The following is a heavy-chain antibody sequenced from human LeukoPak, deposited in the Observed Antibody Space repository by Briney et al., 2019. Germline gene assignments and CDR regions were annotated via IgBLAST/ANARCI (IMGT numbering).Heavy chain of an antibody. CDR1: GFTVSSNY. V-gene: IGHV3-66*01. CDR2: IYSGGST. D-gene: IGHD3-10*01. CDR3: ARVVAGLWFGELFSDY. Sequence: GGSLRLSCAASGFTVSSNYMSWVRQAPGKGLEWVSVIYSGGSTYYADSVKGRFTISRDNSKNTLYLQMNSLRAEDTAVYYCARVVAGLWFGELFSDYWGQGTLVTVSS. J-gene: IGHJ4*02.